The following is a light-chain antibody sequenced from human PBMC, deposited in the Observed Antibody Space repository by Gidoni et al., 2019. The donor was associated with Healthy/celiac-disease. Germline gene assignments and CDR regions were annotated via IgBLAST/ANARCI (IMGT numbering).Light chain of an antibody. CDR1: QSVSSY. Sequence: EFVLTQSPATLSLSPGERATLSCRASQSVSSYLAWYQQKPGQAPRLLIYDASNRATGIPARFSGSGSGTDFTLTISSLEPEDFAVYYCQQRSNWLITFGQGTRLEIK. CDR2: DAS. J-gene: IGKJ5*01. CDR3: QQRSNWLIT. V-gene: IGKV3-11*01.